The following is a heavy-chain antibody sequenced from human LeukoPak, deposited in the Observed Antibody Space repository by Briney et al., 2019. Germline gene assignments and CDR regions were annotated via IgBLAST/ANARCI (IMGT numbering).Heavy chain of an antibody. CDR2: INSNSGGT. V-gene: IGHV1-2*06. D-gene: IGHD1-1*01. J-gene: IGHJ4*02. Sequence: GAAVKVSCKASGYTFIHYFIHWVRQAPGQGLEWMGRINSNSGGTEYTQKFQGRVTMTRDTSITTVYMELSSLTSDDAAVYYCARDLSFTSNCEVDYWGQGTLVTVSS. CDR1: GYTFIHYF. CDR3: ARDLSFTSNCEVDY.